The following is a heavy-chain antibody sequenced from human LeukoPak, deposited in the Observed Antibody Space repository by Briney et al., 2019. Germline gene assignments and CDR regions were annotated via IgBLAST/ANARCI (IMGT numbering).Heavy chain of an antibody. CDR2: FSYSGST. Sequence: SETLSLTCTVSRGSISNYYWGWIRQPPGKGLEWIGFFSYSGSTNYNPSLKSRVTISVDTSKNQFSLKLTSVTTADTAVYYCARDGPGDVGFDYWGQGTLVTVSS. CDR3: ARDGPGDVGFDY. J-gene: IGHJ4*02. D-gene: IGHD7-27*01. CDR1: RGSISNYY. V-gene: IGHV4-59*01.